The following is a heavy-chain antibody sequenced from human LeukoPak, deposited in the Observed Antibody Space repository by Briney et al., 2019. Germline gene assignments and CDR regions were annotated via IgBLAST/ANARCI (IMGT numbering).Heavy chain of an antibody. CDR3: VKHLGYGDGLWASPLDY. CDR1: GFIFSTYA. V-gene: IGHV3-64D*06. Sequence: QPGGSLRLSCAASGFIFSTYAMHWVRQAPGKGLEYVSAISNHGGSTYYANSVKGRFIISRDNSQNTLYLQMSSLRTEDTALYYCVKHLGYGDGLWASPLDYWGQGTLVTVSS. D-gene: IGHD4-17*01. CDR2: ISNHGGST. J-gene: IGHJ4*02.